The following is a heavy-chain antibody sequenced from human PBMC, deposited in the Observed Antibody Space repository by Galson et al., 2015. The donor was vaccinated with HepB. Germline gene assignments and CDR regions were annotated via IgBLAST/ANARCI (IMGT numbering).Heavy chain of an antibody. D-gene: IGHD3-22*01. CDR3: AREYYYDSSGMGGTTRYYGMDV. CDR2: IYYSGST. J-gene: IGHJ6*02. V-gene: IGHV4-61*01. CDR1: GGSVSSGSYY. Sequence: SETLSLTCTVSGGSVSSGSYYWSWIRQPPGKGLEWIGYIYYSGSTNYNPSLKSRVTISVDTSKNQFSLKLSSVTAADTAVYYCAREYYYDSSGMGGTTRYYGMDVWGQGTTVTVSS.